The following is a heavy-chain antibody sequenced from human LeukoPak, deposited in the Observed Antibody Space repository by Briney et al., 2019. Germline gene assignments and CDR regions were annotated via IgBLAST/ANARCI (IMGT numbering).Heavy chain of an antibody. CDR2: ISAYNGNT. CDR1: GYTFTSYG. V-gene: IGHV1-18*01. D-gene: IGHD2-2*01. Sequence: ASVKVSCKASGYTFTSYGIIWVRQAPGQGLEWMGWISAYNGNTNYAQKLQGRVTMTTDTSTSTAYMELRSLRSDDTAVYYCARSGGSVPAADNWFDPWGQGTLVTVSS. J-gene: IGHJ5*02. CDR3: ARSGGSVPAADNWFDP.